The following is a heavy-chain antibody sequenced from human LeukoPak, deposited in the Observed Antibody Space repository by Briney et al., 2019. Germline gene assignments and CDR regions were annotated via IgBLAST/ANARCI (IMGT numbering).Heavy chain of an antibody. CDR2: IDAGNGDT. Sequence: GASVKVSCKASGYTFSDYAMHWVRQAPGQRFEWMGWIDAGNGDTRYSQKFQGRVTITRDTSASTAYIELRSLRSDDTAVYYCARERPSIADTDYWGQGTLVTVSS. CDR1: GYTFSDYA. J-gene: IGHJ4*02. CDR3: ARERPSIADTDY. V-gene: IGHV1-3*01. D-gene: IGHD6-6*01.